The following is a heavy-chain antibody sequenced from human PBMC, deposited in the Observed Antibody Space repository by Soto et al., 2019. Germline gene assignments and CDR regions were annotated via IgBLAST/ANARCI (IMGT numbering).Heavy chain of an antibody. CDR1: GFTFSSYG. V-gene: IGHV3-23*01. D-gene: IGHD3-22*01. Sequence: GSLRLSCVASGFTFSSYGMSWVRQAPGQGLEWVSSIRGNGANRYYADSVKGRFTISRDNSKSTLYLQLNSLRAEDTAVYYCAKARPLYYYDSGGYPFHYWGQGTLVTVSS. J-gene: IGHJ4*02. CDR2: IRGNGANR. CDR3: AKARPLYYYDSGGYPFHY.